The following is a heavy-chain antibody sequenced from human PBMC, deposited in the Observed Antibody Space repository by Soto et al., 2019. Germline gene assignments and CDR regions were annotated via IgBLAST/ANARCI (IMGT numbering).Heavy chain of an antibody. CDR2: ISGSGGST. D-gene: IGHD3-10*01. CDR1: GFTFSSYA. Sequence: GGSLRLSCAASGFTFSSYAMSWVRQAPGKGLEWVSAISGSGGSTYYADSVKGRFTISRDNSKNTLYLQMNSLRAEDTAVYYCAKGLLWFGELLPHDAFDIWGQGTMVTVSS. J-gene: IGHJ3*02. V-gene: IGHV3-23*01. CDR3: AKGLLWFGELLPHDAFDI.